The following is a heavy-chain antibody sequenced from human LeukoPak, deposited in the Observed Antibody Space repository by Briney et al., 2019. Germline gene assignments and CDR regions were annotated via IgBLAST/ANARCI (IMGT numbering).Heavy chain of an antibody. CDR3: ARGLHRWYYYGMDV. D-gene: IGHD4-23*01. Sequence: KPSETLSLTCTVSGDSISSSSFYWGWIRQPPGKGLEWIGSIYYSGSTYYDPSLKSRVTISVDTSKNQFSLKLSSVTAADTAVYYCARGLHRWYYYGMDVWGQGTTVTVSS. CDR1: GDSISSSSFY. J-gene: IGHJ6*02. CDR2: IYYSGST. V-gene: IGHV4-39*07.